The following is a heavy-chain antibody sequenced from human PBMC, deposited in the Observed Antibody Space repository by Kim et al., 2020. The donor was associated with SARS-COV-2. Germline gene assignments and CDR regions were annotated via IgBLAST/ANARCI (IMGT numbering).Heavy chain of an antibody. CDR2: IYYSGST. J-gene: IGHJ4*02. D-gene: IGHD3-22*01. CDR3: AGDTSGYLQIDY. Sequence: SETLSLICTVSGGSIRRGGYYWSWIRQHPGKGLEWIGYIYYSGSTYYNPSLKSRVTISVDTSKNQFSLKLSSVTAADTAMYYCAGDTSGYLQIDYWGQGILVTVSS. V-gene: IGHV4-31*03. CDR1: GGSIRRGGYY.